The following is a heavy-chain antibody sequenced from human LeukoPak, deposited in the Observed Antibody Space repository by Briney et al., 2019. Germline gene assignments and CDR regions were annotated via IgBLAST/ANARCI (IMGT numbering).Heavy chain of an antibody. CDR1: GFSLSTSGMC. D-gene: IGHD3-22*01. V-gene: IGHV2-70*11. J-gene: IGHJ4*02. CDR3: ARTCPYYYDSSGYPDY. CDR2: IDWDDDK. Sequence: SGPTLVNPTQTLTLTCTFSGFSLSTSGMCVSWIRQPPGEALEWLARIDWDDDKYYSTSLKTRLTISKDTSKNQVVLTMTNMDPVDTATYYCARTCPYYYDSSGYPDYWGQGTLVTVSS.